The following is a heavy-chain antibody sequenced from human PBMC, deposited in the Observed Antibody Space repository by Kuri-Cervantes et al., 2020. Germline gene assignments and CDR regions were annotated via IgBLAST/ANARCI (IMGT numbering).Heavy chain of an antibody. Sequence: SETLSLTCTVSGYSISSGYYWGWIRQPPGKGLEWIGSIYHSGSTYYNPSLKSRVTISVDTSKNQFSLKLSSVTAADTAVYYCAKTETTTVTPLSYYYYMDVWGKGTTVSLL. D-gene: IGHD4-17*01. J-gene: IGHJ6*03. V-gene: IGHV4-38-2*02. CDR2: IYHSGST. CDR1: GYSISSGYY. CDR3: AKTETTTVTPLSYYYYMDV.